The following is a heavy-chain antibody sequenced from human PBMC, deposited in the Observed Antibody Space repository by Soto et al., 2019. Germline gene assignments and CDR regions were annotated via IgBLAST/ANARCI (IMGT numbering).Heavy chain of an antibody. CDR3: ASGTNGAFFVY. V-gene: IGHV3-11*01. J-gene: IGHJ4*02. Sequence: QVQLVESGGGLVKPGGSLRLSCAASGFTFSDYYMSWIRQAPGKGLEWGSYISSRSSTIFYADSVKGRFTISRDNVKNSLYLQMTRLRAEDTAVYSCASGTNGAFFVYWGQGILVTVSS. CDR2: ISSRSSTI. CDR1: GFTFSDYY. D-gene: IGHD2-8*01.